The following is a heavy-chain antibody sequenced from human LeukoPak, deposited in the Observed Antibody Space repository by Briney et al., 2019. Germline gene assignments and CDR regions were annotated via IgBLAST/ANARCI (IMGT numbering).Heavy chain of an antibody. D-gene: IGHD1-1*01. CDR2: IIPIFGTA. CDR3: ARDGAAGTTEYGMDV. CDR1: GGTFSSYA. J-gene: IGHJ6*04. V-gene: IGHV1-69*13. Sequence: SVKVSCKASGGTFSSYAISWVRQAPGQGLEWMGGIIPIFGTANYAQKFQGRVTITADESTSTAYMELSSLRSEDTAVYYCARDGAAGTTEYGMDVWGKGTTVTVSS.